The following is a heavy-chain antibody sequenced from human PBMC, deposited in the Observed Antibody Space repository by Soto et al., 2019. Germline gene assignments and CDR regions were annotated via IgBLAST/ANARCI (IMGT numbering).Heavy chain of an antibody. V-gene: IGHV1-18*01. J-gene: IGHJ6*02. CDR1: GYTFASYA. CDR2: ISAYNGNT. CDR3: ARDDIVLVPAASKTYYYYGMGF. Sequence: ASVKVSCKASGYTFASYAISWMRHAPGQGLEWMGWISAYNGNTNYAQKLQGRVTMTTDTSTSTAYMELRSLRSDDTAVYYCARDDIVLVPAASKTYYYYGMGFWGQGTTVTVSS. D-gene: IGHD2-2*01.